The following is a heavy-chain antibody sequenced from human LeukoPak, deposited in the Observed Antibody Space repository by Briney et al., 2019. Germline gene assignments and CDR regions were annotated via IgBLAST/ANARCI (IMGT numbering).Heavy chain of an antibody. D-gene: IGHD3-10*01. CDR2: VSGSSSYI. J-gene: IGHJ4*02. V-gene: IGHV3-21*01. Sequence: GGSLRLSCVASRFSFSSYSMNWVRQAPGKGLEWVSSVSGSSSYIYYADSVKGRFTISRDNAKNSLYLQMNSLRPEDTAVYYCAREGPGVGTRFDYWGQGTLVTVSS. CDR3: AREGPGVGTRFDY. CDR1: RFSFSSYS.